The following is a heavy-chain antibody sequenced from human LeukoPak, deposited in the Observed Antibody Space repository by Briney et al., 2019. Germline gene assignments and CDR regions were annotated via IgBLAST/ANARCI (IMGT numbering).Heavy chain of an antibody. J-gene: IGHJ6*02. Sequence: GESLKISCKGSGYSFTSYWIGWVRQMPGKGLEWMGIIHPGDSDTRYSPSFQGQVTISADKSISTAYLQWSSLKASDTAMYYCARATGLLDYYYYYGMDVWGQGTTVTVSS. CDR2: IHPGDSDT. CDR1: GYSFTSYW. CDR3: ARATGLLDYYYYYGMDV. D-gene: IGHD3-22*01. V-gene: IGHV5-51*01.